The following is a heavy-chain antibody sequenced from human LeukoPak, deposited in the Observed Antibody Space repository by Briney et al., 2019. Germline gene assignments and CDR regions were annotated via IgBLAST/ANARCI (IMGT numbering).Heavy chain of an antibody. Sequence: PSETLSLTRAVYGGSFNDYYWNWIRQPPGKRLEWIGEINARGDTNYNPSLKSRVTTSVDTSKKQFSLRLTSMIAADTALYYCARGQVPAARGYNWFDPWGQGTLVTVSS. CDR3: ARGQVPAARGYNWFDP. CDR2: INARGDT. V-gene: IGHV4-34*01. J-gene: IGHJ5*02. CDR1: GGSFNDYY. D-gene: IGHD2-2*01.